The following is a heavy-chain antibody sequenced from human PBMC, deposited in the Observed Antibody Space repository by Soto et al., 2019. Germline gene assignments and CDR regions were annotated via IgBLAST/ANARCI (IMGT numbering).Heavy chain of an antibody. CDR1: GGSISSGGNY. V-gene: IGHV4-30-4*01. CDR2: IYFSGRT. J-gene: IGHJ4*02. CDR3: ARGRLWGSYRSNLDY. Sequence: SETLSLTCTVSGGSISSGGNYWTWIRQSPGKGLEWIGNIYFSGRTSYNPSLESRVAMSVDTSKNQFSLKLSSVTAADTAVYYCARGRLWGSYRSNLDYWGQGTLVTVSS. D-gene: IGHD3-16*02.